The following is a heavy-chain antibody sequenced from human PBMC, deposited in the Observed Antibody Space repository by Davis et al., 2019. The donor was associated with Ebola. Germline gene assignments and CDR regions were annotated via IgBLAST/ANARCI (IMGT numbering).Heavy chain of an antibody. CDR2: INHSGST. CDR1: GGSFSGYY. D-gene: IGHD2-2*02. V-gene: IGHV4-34*01. Sequence: SETLSLTCAVYGGSFSGYYWSWIRQPPGKGLEWIGEINHSGSTNYNPSLKSRFTISVDTSKNQFSLKLSSVTAADTAVYYCARALRYTEYFQHWGQGTLVTVSS. J-gene: IGHJ1*01. CDR3: ARALRYTEYFQH.